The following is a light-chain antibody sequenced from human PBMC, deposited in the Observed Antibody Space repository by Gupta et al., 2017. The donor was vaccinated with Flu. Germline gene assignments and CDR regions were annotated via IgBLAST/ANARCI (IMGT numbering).Light chain of an antibody. V-gene: IGKV1-39*01. Sequence: DIQMTQSPSSLSASVGDRVTITCRASQSISSYLNWYQQKPGKAPKLLIYAASSLQSGVPSRFSGSGSGTDFTLTISRRQPEVFATCYCQQRDSTPLTFGGGTKVEIK. CDR1: QSISSY. CDR3: QQRDSTPLT. CDR2: AAS. J-gene: IGKJ4*01.